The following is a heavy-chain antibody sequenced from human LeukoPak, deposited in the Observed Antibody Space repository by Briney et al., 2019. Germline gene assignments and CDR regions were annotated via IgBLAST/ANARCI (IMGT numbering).Heavy chain of an antibody. Sequence: SETLSLTCTVSGGSISSSSYYWGWIRQPPGKGLEWIGSIYYSGSTYYNPSLKSRVTISVDTSKNQFSLKLSSVTAADTAVYYCARVPSGVITTWDAFDIWGQGTMVTVSS. D-gene: IGHD3-22*01. CDR1: GGSISSSSYY. V-gene: IGHV4-39*01. CDR2: IYYSGST. CDR3: ARVPSGVITTWDAFDI. J-gene: IGHJ3*02.